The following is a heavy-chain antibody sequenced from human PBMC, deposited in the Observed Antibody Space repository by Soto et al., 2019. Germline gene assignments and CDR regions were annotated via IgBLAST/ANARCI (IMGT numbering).Heavy chain of an antibody. Sequence: SGPTLVNPTQTLTLTCTLSGFSLSTSGVGVGWIRQPPGKALEWLARIDWDDDKYYSTSLKTRLTISKDTSKNQVVLTMTNMDPVDTATYYCARIRVVTTYDNYYYGMDVWGQGTTVTXS. CDR1: GFSLSTSGVG. CDR3: ARIRVVTTYDNYYYGMDV. J-gene: IGHJ6*02. D-gene: IGHD2-21*02. CDR2: IDWDDDK. V-gene: IGHV2-70*11.